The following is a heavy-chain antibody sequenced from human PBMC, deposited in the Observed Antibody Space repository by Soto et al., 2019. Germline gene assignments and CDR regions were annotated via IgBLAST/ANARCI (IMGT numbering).Heavy chain of an antibody. CDR3: ASHNGGYYYYGMDV. D-gene: IGHD1-20*01. Sequence: SVKVSCKASGGTFSSYAISLVRLAPGQGLEWMGGIIPIFGTANYAQKFQGRVTITAEESTSTAYMELSSLRSEDTAVYYCASHNGGYYYYGMDVWGQGTTVTVSS. J-gene: IGHJ6*02. CDR1: GGTFSSYA. CDR2: IIPIFGTA. V-gene: IGHV1-69*13.